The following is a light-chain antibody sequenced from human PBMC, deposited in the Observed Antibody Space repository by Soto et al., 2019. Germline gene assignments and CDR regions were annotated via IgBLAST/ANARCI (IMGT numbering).Light chain of an antibody. CDR2: AES. CDR3: QQNYRATPWT. V-gene: IGKV1-39*01. J-gene: IGKJ1*01. CDR1: QSISRY. Sequence: DIQMTQSPSSLSASVGDRITITCRASQSISRYLNWYQHKPGKAPKLLINAESSLERGVPSRFSGGGSGTDFTLNISSLQPDDFATYYCQQNYRATPWTFGQGTKVEVK.